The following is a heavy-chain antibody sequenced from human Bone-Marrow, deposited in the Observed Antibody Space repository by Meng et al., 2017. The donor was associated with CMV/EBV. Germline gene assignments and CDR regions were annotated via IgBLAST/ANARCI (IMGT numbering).Heavy chain of an antibody. J-gene: IGHJ6*02. CDR3: ARAFIVVEAPATFYHYGMAV. CDR1: GYTFTTYD. D-gene: IGHD2-15*01. CDR2: MNPNSGNT. V-gene: IGHV1-8*01. Sequence: ASVKVSCKASGYTFTTYDINWVRQATGQGLEWMGWMNPNSGNTGYAQKFQGRVTMTRSTSETTAYMELSSLTSEDTAVYYCARAFIVVEAPATFYHYGMAVWGQGTTVTVSS.